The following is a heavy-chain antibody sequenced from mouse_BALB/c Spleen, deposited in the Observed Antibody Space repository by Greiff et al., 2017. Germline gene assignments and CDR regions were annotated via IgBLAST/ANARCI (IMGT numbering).Heavy chain of an antibody. J-gene: IGHJ2*01. V-gene: IGHV14-3*02. CDR1: GFNIKDTY. CDR3: ASFPYYGSPYYFDY. CDR2: IDPANGNT. D-gene: IGHD1-1*01. Sequence: VQLQQSGAELVKPGTSVKLSCTASGFNIKDTYMHWVKQRPEQGLEWIGRIDPANGNTKYDPKFQGKATITADTSSNTAYLQLSSLTSEDTAVYYCASFPYYGSPYYFDYWGQGTTLTVSS.